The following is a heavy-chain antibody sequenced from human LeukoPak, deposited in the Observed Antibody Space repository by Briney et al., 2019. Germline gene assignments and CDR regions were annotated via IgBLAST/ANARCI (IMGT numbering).Heavy chain of an antibody. D-gene: IGHD1-26*01. Sequence: ASVKVSCKTSGYTFTYYVISWVRQAPGQGLEWMGWINTYNGNTNDAQKFQGRVTMTTDTSTSTAYMELRSLRSDDTAVYYCARGEKPYDYWGQGTLVSVSS. CDR1: GYTFTYYV. CDR3: ARGEKPYDY. CDR2: INTYNGNT. V-gene: IGHV1-18*01. J-gene: IGHJ4*02.